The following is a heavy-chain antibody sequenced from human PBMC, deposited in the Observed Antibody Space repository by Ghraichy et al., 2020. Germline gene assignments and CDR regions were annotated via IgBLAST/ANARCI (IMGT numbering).Heavy chain of an antibody. J-gene: IGHJ4*02. CDR2: ISYSGST. V-gene: IGHV4-59*02. Sequence: SETLSLTCAVSGVSVSSYYWRWIRQPPGKGLEWIGYISYSGSTNYNPSLKSRVTISLDTAKNQFSLKLTSVTAADTAVYYCASSSKVFWSGVDYWAQGTLVNVSA. CDR1: GVSVSSYY. CDR3: ASSSKVFWSGVDY. D-gene: IGHD3-3*01.